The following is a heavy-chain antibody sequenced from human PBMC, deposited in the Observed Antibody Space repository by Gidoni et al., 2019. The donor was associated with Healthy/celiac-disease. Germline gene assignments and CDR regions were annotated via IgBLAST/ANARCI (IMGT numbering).Heavy chain of an antibody. J-gene: IGHJ4*02. CDR3: ARRGGDYALDY. D-gene: IGHD4-17*01. Sequence: KPSETLSLTCTVSGGSISSSSYYWGWLRQPPGTGLEWIGSIYYSGSTYYNPSLKSRVTISVDTSKNQFSLKLSCVTAADTAVYYCARRGGDYALDYWGQGTLVTVSS. V-gene: IGHV4-39*01. CDR1: GGSISSSSYY. CDR2: IYYSGST.